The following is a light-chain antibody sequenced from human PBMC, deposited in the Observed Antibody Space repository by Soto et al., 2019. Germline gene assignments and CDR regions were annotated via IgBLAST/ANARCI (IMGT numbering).Light chain of an antibody. J-gene: IGKJ4*01. CDR3: QQYENLLRT. CDR1: QSISSH. CDR2: NXS. Sequence: DIQLTQSASSLSASLXDRVSIARPASQSISSHLXXXQQXXGXPPNXXXDNXSNLETGVPSRLSGSGSGTDFTFTISSLQPEDIAKYYFQQYENLLRTFGGGTKVDIK. V-gene: IGKV1-33*01.